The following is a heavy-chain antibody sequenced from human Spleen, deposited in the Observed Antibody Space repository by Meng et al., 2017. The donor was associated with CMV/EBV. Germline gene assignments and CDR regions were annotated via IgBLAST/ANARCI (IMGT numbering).Heavy chain of an antibody. CDR1: GFTFSSYT. V-gene: IGHV3-21*01. D-gene: IGHD4-17*01. CDR2: ISRSSTYI. J-gene: IGHJ5*02. Sequence: SGFTFSSYTMNWVRQAPGKGLEWVSSISRSSTYIYYADSVKGRFTISRDNAKNSLFLQMNSLRAEDTAVYYCARDPFGVTTVNWFDPWGQGTLVTVSS. CDR3: ARDPFGVTTVNWFDP.